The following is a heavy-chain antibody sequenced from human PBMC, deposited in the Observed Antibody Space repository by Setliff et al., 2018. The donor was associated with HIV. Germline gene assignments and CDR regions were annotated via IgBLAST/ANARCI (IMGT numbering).Heavy chain of an antibody. CDR2: IDSNNGNR. V-gene: IGHV1-18*01. J-gene: IGHJ6*03. CDR1: GYSLSAYA. D-gene: IGHD2-8*01. CDR3: VRLTADRTNYYYYMDV. Sequence: ASVKVSCKASGYSLSAYAISWVRQAPGQGLEWMGWIDSNNGNRNFAQKFRGRVTMTTDISTNTAYMEVRSLSFDDTAVYYCVRLTADRTNYYYYMDVWGKVTTVTVSS.